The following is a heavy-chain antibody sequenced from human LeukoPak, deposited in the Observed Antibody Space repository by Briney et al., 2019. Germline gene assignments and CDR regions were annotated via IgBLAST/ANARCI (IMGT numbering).Heavy chain of an antibody. Sequence: GGSLRLSCAASGFTFSNYWMSWVRQAPGKGLEWVANIKQDGSEKYYVDSVKGRFTISRDNAKNSLYLQMNSLRAEDTAVYYCARLSIVLGQGDYWGQGTLVTVSS. D-gene: IGHD2/OR15-2a*01. CDR1: GFTFSNYW. CDR3: ARLSIVLGQGDY. CDR2: IKQDGSEK. V-gene: IGHV3-7*01. J-gene: IGHJ4*02.